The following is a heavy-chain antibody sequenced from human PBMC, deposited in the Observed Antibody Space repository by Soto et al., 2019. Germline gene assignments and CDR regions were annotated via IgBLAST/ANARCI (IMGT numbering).Heavy chain of an antibody. Sequence: QVQLVQSGAEVKKPGASVKVSCKASGYTFTNYGINWVRQAPGQGLEWLGWVSAYKSERRYAQKVQARVIMTTDTSTTTAYMELRSLRSDDTAVYYCSRGTSIPAAGDYWGQGTLVTVSS. V-gene: IGHV1-18*01. D-gene: IGHD6-6*01. J-gene: IGHJ4*01. CDR3: SRGTSIPAAGDY. CDR2: VSAYKSER. CDR1: GYTFTNYG.